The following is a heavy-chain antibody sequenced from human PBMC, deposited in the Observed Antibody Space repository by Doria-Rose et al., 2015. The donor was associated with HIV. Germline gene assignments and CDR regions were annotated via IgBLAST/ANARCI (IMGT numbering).Heavy chain of an antibody. D-gene: IGHD6-13*01. CDR2: IFSDDER. Sequence: SGPVLVKHTETLTLTCTVSGVSLSSPGMGVSWIRQPPGKALEWLANIFSDDERSYKSSLKSRLTISRGTSKSQVVLTMTDMDPVDTATYYCARIKSSRWYHKYYFDFWGQGTLVIVSA. V-gene: IGHV2-26*01. CDR3: ARIKSSRWYHKYYFDF. CDR1: GVSLSSPGMG. J-gene: IGHJ4*02.